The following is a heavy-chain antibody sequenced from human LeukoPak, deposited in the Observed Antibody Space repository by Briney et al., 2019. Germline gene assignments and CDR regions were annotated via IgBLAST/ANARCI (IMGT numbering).Heavy chain of an antibody. Sequence: VGSLRLSCAASGFTFSIYEMNWVRQAPGEGLEWGSYVSSSGSTIYYADSVKGRFTISRDNAKNSLYLQMNSLRAEDTAVYYCARVNEYSRSEGDYWGQGTLVTVSS. J-gene: IGHJ4*02. D-gene: IGHD6-13*01. CDR2: VSSSGSTI. CDR1: GFTFSIYE. CDR3: ARVNEYSRSEGDY. V-gene: IGHV3-48*03.